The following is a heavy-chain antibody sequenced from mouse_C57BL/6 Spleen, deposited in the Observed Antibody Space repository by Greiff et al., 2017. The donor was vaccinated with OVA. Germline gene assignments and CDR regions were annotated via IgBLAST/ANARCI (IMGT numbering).Heavy chain of an antibody. CDR3: ARSSLAY. CDR1: GFTFSDYG. V-gene: IGHV5-17*01. Sequence: EVKLQESGGGLVKPGGSLKLSCAASGFTFSDYGMHWVRQAPEKGLEWVAYISSGSSTIYYADTVKGRFTISRDNAKNTLFLQMTSLRSEDTAMYYCARSSLAYWGQGTLVTVSA. D-gene: IGHD6-1*01. CDR2: ISSGSSTI. J-gene: IGHJ3*01.